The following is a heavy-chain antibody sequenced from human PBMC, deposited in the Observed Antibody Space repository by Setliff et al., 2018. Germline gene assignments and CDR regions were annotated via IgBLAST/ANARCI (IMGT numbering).Heavy chain of an antibody. CDR1: GFTFKSYS. J-gene: IGHJ4*02. Sequence: GASVKVSCKASGFTFKSYSFSWIRQAPGQGLEWVGWISGYNSNTIYAQNFQGRVTMTTDASTNTDYMELRSLGSDDTAVYYCATFRGYTYGYDYWGQGALVTVSS. D-gene: IGHD5-18*01. CDR3: ATFRGYTYGYDY. CDR2: ISGYNSNT. V-gene: IGHV1-18*01.